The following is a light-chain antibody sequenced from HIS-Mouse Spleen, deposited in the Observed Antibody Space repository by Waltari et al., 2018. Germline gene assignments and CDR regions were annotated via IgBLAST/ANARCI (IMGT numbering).Light chain of an antibody. Sequence: HSALPQPPSVSGSPGQTVTISSTGTLNAFGIYHRFSGYQQPPGTAPKLMIYEVSNRPAGVPDRFSGSKSGNTASLTISGLQAEDEADYYCSLYTSSSTVVFGGGTKLTVL. CDR2: EVS. CDR3: SLYTSSSTVV. CDR1: LNAFGIYHR. V-gene: IGLV2-18*01. J-gene: IGLJ2*01.